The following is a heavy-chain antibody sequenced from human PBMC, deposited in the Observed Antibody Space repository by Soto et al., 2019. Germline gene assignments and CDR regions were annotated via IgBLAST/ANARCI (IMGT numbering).Heavy chain of an antibody. CDR3: ARDQKEYYDSSGYQFDY. Sequence: SVKVSCKASGGTFSSYAISWVRQAPGQGLEWMGGIIPIFGTANYAQKFQGRVTITADESTSTAYMELSSLRSEDTAVYYCARDQKEYYDSSGYQFDYWGQGTLVTVSS. J-gene: IGHJ4*02. CDR1: GGTFSSYA. D-gene: IGHD3-22*01. V-gene: IGHV1-69*13. CDR2: IIPIFGTA.